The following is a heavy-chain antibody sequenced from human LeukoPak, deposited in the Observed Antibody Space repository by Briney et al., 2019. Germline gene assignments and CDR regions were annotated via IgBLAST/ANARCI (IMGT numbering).Heavy chain of an antibody. CDR2: IYSGGTT. CDR1: GFTVSSNY. Sequence: GGSLRLSCAASGFTVSSNYMSWIRQAPGKGLEWVSVIYSGGTTFYADSVKGRFTISRDNSKNTLYLQMNSLRAEDTAVYYCVGQPFRPGYCGQGTLVTVSS. J-gene: IGHJ4*02. V-gene: IGHV3-53*01. CDR3: VGQPFRPGY. D-gene: IGHD6-6*01.